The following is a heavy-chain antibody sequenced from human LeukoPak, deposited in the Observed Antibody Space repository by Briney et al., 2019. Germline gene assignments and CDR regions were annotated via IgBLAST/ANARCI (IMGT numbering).Heavy chain of an antibody. CDR3: AKHRGCVWGSYYYYY. D-gene: IGHD3-16*01. J-gene: IGHJ4*02. V-gene: IGHV3-23*01. Sequence: PGGSLRLSCAASGFTFSSYAMSWVRQAPGKGLEWVSAISGSGGSTYYADSVKGRFTISRDNSKNTLYLQMNSLRAEDTAVYYCAKHRGCVWGSYYYYYWGQGTLVTVSS. CDR1: GFTFSSYA. CDR2: ISGSGGST.